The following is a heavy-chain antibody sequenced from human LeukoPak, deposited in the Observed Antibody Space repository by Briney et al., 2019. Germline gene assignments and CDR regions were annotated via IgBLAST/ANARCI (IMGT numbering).Heavy chain of an antibody. CDR3: ARPGRYCTGDGCFLDY. CDR2: IIPIFGTA. D-gene: IGHD2-15*01. V-gene: IGHV1-69*13. Sequence: SVKVSCTASGGTFSSYAISWVRQAPGQGLEWMGGIIPIFGTANYVQKFQGRVTITADESTSTAYMELSSLRSEDTAVYYCARPGRYCTGDGCFLDYWGRETLVPVPS. CDR1: GGTFSSYA. J-gene: IGHJ4*02.